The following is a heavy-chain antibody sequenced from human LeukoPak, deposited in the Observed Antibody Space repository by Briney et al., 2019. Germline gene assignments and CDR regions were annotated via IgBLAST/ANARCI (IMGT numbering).Heavy chain of an antibody. Sequence: SETLSLTCTVSGGSISSYYWSWIRQPPGKGLEWIGYIYYSGSTNYNPSPKSRVTISVDTSKNQFSLKLSSVTAADTAVYYCASSLGNYALDYWGQGTLVTVSS. J-gene: IGHJ4*02. V-gene: IGHV4-59*01. D-gene: IGHD3-16*01. CDR2: IYYSGST. CDR1: GGSISSYY. CDR3: ASSLGNYALDY.